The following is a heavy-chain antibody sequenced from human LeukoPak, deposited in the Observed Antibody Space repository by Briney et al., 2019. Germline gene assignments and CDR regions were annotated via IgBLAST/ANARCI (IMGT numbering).Heavy chain of an antibody. CDR3: AKDSYYGSGSYFDY. J-gene: IGHJ4*02. CDR2: ISGSGGST. V-gene: IGHV3-23*01. Sequence: GSLRLSCAASGFTFNSYGMSWVRQAPGKGLEWVSAISGSGGSTYYADSVKGRFTISRDNSKNALYLQMNSLRAEDTAVYYCAKDSYYGSGSYFDYWGQGTLVTVSS. CDR1: GFTFNSYG. D-gene: IGHD3-10*01.